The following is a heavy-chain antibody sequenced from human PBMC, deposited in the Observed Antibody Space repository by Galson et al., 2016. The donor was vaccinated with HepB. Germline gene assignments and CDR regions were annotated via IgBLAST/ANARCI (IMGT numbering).Heavy chain of an antibody. J-gene: IGHJ6*02. V-gene: IGHV7-4-1*02. CDR1: GFTFTNYA. Sequence: SVKVSCKASGFTFTNYAISWVRQAPGQGLEWMGWIDTNTGNPTYAQGFTGRFLFSLDTSVSTAYLQISSLKTEDTALYFCARDDSSGGSYYYYGLDVWGQGTTVIVSS. CDR3: ARDDSSGGSYYYYGLDV. D-gene: IGHD3-10*01. CDR2: IDTNTGNP.